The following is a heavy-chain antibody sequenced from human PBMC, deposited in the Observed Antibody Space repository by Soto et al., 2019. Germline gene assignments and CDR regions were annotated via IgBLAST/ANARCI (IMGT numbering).Heavy chain of an antibody. J-gene: IGHJ4*02. CDR1: GFTFSSYW. D-gene: IGHD2-2*01. Sequence: GGSLRLSCAASGFTFSSYWMSWVRQAPGKGLEWVANIKQDGSEKYYVDFVKGRFTISRDNAKNSLYLQMNSLRAEDTAVYYCARDLSDIVVVPAAMVGGFDYWGRGTLVTVSS. CDR3: ARDLSDIVVVPAAMVGGFDY. V-gene: IGHV3-7*01. CDR2: IKQDGSEK.